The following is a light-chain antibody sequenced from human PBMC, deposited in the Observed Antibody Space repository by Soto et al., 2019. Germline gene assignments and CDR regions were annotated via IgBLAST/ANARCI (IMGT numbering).Light chain of an antibody. Sequence: EIVLTQSPGTLSLSPGERATLSCRASQSVSSSYLAWYQQKPGQAPRLLIYGASSRATGIPDRFSGGGSGTDFTLTISRLEPEDSAVYYCQQYGSSPGTFGQGTKVDIK. CDR2: GAS. V-gene: IGKV3-20*01. CDR1: QSVSSSY. J-gene: IGKJ1*01. CDR3: QQYGSSPGT.